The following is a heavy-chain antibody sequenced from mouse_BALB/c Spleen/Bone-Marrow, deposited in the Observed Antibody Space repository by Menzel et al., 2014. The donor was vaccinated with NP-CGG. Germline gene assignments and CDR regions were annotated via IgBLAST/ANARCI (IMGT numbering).Heavy chain of an antibody. CDR2: ISSGSTAI. V-gene: IGHV5-17*02. CDR1: GFTFSSFG. CDR3: ARHEGGELWSLTY. Sequence: EVQGVESGGGLVQPGGSRKLSCAASGFTFSSFGMHWVRQAPEKGLEWVAYISSGSTAICYADTVKGRFTISRDNPKNTLYLQMSSLKSEDTAMYYCARHEGGELWSLTYWGQGTLVTVSA. J-gene: IGHJ3*01. D-gene: IGHD1-1*02.